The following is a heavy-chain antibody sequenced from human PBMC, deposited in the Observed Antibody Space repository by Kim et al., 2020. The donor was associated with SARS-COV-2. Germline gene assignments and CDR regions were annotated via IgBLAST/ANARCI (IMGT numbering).Heavy chain of an antibody. Sequence: GGSLRLSCAASGFTFSSYAMSWVRQAPGKGLEWVSAISGSGDSTYYADSVKGRFTISRDNSKNTLYLQMNSLRAEDTAVYYCTKDGAVSVVVTATYFDYWGQGTLVTVSS. D-gene: IGHD2-21*02. V-gene: IGHV3-23*01. CDR2: ISGSGDST. CDR3: TKDGAVSVVVTATYFDY. J-gene: IGHJ4*02. CDR1: GFTFSSYA.